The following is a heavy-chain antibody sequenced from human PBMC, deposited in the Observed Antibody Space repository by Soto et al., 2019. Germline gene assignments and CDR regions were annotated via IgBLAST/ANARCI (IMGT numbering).Heavy chain of an antibody. CDR2: INAGNGNT. V-gene: IGHV1-3*01. CDR1: GCTFTRYA. CDR3: ARSAGGYYNWFDP. D-gene: IGHD3-22*01. Sequence: AAVKVSCKASGCTFTRYAMHWVRQAPGQRLEWMGWINAGNGNTKYSQKFQGRVTITRDTSASTAYMELSSLRTEDTAVYYCARSAGGYYNWFDPWGQGTLVTVSS. J-gene: IGHJ5*02.